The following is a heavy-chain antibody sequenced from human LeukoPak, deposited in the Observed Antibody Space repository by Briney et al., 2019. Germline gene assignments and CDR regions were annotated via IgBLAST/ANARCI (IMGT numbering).Heavy chain of an antibody. CDR3: ARRVGGSSNFDY. J-gene: IGHJ4*02. D-gene: IGHD6-6*01. Sequence: PSETLSLTCTVSGGSISSNNYYWGWIRQPPGKGLEWIGSIFYSGSTYYNPSLKSRVTISGDTSKNQFSLRLSSVTAADTAVYFCARRVGGSSNFDYWGQGTLVTVSS. CDR2: IFYSGST. CDR1: GGSISSNNYY. V-gene: IGHV4-39*01.